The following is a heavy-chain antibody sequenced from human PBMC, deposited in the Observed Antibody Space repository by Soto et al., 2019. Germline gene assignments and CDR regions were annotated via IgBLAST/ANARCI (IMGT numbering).Heavy chain of an antibody. CDR2: IYYSGST. J-gene: IGHJ4*02. V-gene: IGHV4-31*02. CDR3: AREVAAAGLDY. Sequence: SETLSLTXTVSGGSISSGGYYWSWIRQHPGKGLEWIGYIYYSGSTYYNPSLKSRVTISVDTSKNQFSLKLSSVTAADTAVYYCAREVAAAGLDYWGQGTLVTVSS. D-gene: IGHD6-13*01. CDR1: GGSISSGGYY.